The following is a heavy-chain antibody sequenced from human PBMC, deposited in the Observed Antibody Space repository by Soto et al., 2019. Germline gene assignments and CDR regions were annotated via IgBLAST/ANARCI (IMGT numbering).Heavy chain of an antibody. J-gene: IGHJ4*02. Sequence: EVQLVESGGGLVKPGGSLRLSCAASGFTFSNVWMIWFGQAPGKGLEWVGRIKSKTDGGTTDYAAPVKGRFTISRDDSKNTLYLQMNSLKTEDTAVYYCTPLALKYSSGWYEFSDWGQGTLVTVSS. CDR2: IKSKTDGGTT. CDR3: TPLALKYSSGWYEFSD. V-gene: IGHV3-15*07. D-gene: IGHD6-19*01. CDR1: GFTFSNVW.